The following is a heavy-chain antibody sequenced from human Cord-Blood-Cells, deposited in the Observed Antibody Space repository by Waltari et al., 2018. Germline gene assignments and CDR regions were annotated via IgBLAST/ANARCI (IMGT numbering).Heavy chain of an antibody. J-gene: IGHJ3*02. CDR1: GVTFSSYS. V-gene: IGHV3-30*18. CDR2: ISDDGSNK. CDR3: AKVGVLGEAFDI. Sequence: QVQLVESGGGVVQPGRSLRLSCAASGVTFSSYSMHWVRQAPGKGLWWVAVISDDGSNKYYADSVKGRFTISRDNSKNTLYLQMNSLRAEDTAVYYCAKVGVLGEAFDIWGQGTMVTVSS. D-gene: IGHD3-16*01.